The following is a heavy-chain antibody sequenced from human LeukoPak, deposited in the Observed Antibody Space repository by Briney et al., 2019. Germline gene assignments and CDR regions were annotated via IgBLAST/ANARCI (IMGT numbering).Heavy chain of an antibody. D-gene: IGHD5-24*01. CDR3: AKDTRDGYSPGAFDI. CDR2: ISSSGSTI. V-gene: IGHV3-48*03. Sequence: PGGSLRLSCAASGFTFSSYEMNWVRQAPGKGLEWVSYISSSGSTIYYADSVKGRFTISRDNSKNTLYLQMNSLRAEDTAVYYCAKDTRDGYSPGAFDIWGQGTMVTVSS. CDR1: GFTFSSYE. J-gene: IGHJ3*02.